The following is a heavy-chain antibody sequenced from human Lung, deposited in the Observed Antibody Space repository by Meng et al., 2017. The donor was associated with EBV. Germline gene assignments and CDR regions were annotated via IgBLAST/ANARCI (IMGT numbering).Heavy chain of an antibody. CDR1: GYTFTTYC. CDR2: INTNTGKP. Sequence: QMQLVQFGSELKKHGASVRISCKASGYTFTTYCMNWVRQAPGQGLEWMGWINTNTGKPTYAQGLTGRFVFSLDTSVSTAYLQISSLKAEDTAVYYCARDSEAADYWGQGTLVTVSS. D-gene: IGHD6-25*01. V-gene: IGHV7-4-1*02. J-gene: IGHJ4*02. CDR3: ARDSEAADY.